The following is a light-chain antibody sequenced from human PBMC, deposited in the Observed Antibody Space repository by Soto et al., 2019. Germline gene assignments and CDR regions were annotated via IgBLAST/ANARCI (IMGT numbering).Light chain of an antibody. J-gene: IGKJ1*01. CDR2: GAS. Sequence: IVMTQAPATLFVSPGERATLSCSASQSVSSNLAWYQQKPGQAPRLLIYGASNRATGIPDRFSGSGSGTEFTLTISRLQSEDFAVYYCQKYNNWPSWTFGQGTKVDIK. V-gene: IGKV3-15*01. CDR3: QKYNNWPSWT. CDR1: QSVSSN.